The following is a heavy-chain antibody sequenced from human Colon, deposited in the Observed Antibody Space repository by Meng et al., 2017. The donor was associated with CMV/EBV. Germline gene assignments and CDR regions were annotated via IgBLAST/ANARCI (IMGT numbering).Heavy chain of an antibody. CDR3: ARAAAAGEYYFDY. D-gene: IGHD6-13*01. CDR2: IYYSGST. V-gene: IGHV4-39*07. CDR1: GGSISISSYY. Sequence: LQASVPGLVAPSETLHLTFTVSGGSISISSYYLGWLLQPPGKGLEWIGGIYYSGSTNYNPSLKSRVTISVDTSKNQFSLKLSSVTAADTAVYYCARAAAAGEYYFDYWGQGTLVTVSS. J-gene: IGHJ4*02.